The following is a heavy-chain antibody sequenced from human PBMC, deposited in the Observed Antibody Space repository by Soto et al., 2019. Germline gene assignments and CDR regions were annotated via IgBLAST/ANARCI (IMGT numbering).Heavy chain of an antibody. CDR2: IYPGDSDT. CDR3: ARSHGIDV. V-gene: IGHV5-51*01. Sequence: GESLKISCQGSGFSFKTSWIGWVRQMPGKGLEGMGLIYPGDSDTRYSPSFQGQVTISADKSISTAYLQSSNLEVSDTAIYYCARSHGIDVWGQGTSVTVSS. CDR1: GFSFKTSW. J-gene: IGHJ6*02.